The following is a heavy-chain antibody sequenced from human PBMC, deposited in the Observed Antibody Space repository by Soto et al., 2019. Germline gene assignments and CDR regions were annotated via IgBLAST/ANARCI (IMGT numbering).Heavy chain of an antibody. CDR1: GLTFSSYV. J-gene: IGHJ4*02. CDR3: AKDALAYYDFWS. D-gene: IGHD3-3*01. CDR2: ISNSGRST. V-gene: IGHV3-23*01. Sequence: GESLKISCAASGLTFSSYVMSWVRQAPGKGLEWVSHISNSGRSTKYADSVKGRFTISRDNSKNTLYLQMNSLRAEDTAIYYCAKDALAYYDFWSWGQGTLVTVSS.